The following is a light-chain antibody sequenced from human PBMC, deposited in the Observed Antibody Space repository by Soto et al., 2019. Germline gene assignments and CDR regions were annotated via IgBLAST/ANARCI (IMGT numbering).Light chain of an antibody. Sequence: DIQMTQSPSSLSASVGDRVSFTCQASQDISKFLNWYQHKPGQAPSLLIYDASKSQFGVPSRFSGSGSGTDFTFTISSLQPEDNATYYCQQRSNWPPLISFGQGTRLENK. V-gene: IGKV1-33*01. CDR2: DAS. CDR3: QQRSNWPPLIS. CDR1: QDISKF. J-gene: IGKJ5*01.